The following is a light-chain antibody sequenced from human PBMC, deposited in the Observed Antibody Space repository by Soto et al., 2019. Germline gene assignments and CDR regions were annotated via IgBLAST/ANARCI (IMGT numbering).Light chain of an antibody. V-gene: IGLV2-8*01. Sequence: QSALTQPPSASGSLGQSVTISCTGTSSDIGTYDYVSWYQQHPGRAPKLIIFEVSKRPLGVPDRFSGSKSGNTASLTVSGRQPDDEAEYLCTSYTGDGFILVFGTGTKVTVL. J-gene: IGLJ1*01. CDR3: TSYTGDGFILV. CDR1: SSDIGTYDY. CDR2: EVS.